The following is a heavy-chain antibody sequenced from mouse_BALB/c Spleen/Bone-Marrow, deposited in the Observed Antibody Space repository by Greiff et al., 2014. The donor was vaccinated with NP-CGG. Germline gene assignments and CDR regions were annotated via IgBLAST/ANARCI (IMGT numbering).Heavy chain of an antibody. V-gene: IGHV1-4*01. CDR3: ARSRDFTTGFAY. Sequence: QVHVKQSGAELARPGASVKMSCKASGYTFTSYTMHWVKQRPGQGLEWIGYINPSSGYTNHNQKFKDKATLTADKSSSTAYMQLSSLTSEDSSVYYCARSRDFTTGFAYWGQRTLVTVSA. CDR2: INPSSGYT. CDR1: GYTFTSYT. D-gene: IGHD1-1*01. J-gene: IGHJ3*01.